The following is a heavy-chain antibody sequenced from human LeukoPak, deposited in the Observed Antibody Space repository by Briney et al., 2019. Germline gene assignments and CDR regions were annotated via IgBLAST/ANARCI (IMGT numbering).Heavy chain of an antibody. Sequence: GTSLRLSCAASGFTFSSYGMHWVRQAPGKGLEWVAVIWYDESEKYYADSVKGRFIISRDNSKNTLFLQMSSLTAEDTAVYYCARWSCDHWGQGTLVTVSS. J-gene: IGHJ5*02. CDR3: ARWSCDH. V-gene: IGHV3-33*01. CDR1: GFTFSSYG. CDR2: IWYDESEK.